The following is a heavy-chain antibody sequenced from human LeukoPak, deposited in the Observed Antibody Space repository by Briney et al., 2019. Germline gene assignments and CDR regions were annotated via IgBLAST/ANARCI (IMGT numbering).Heavy chain of an antibody. CDR1: GFTLSVFW. CDR3: ARDGCTSTTCTTLEGFNH. CDR2: INQDGSER. Sequence: GGSLRLSCGASGFTLSVFWMSWVRQAPGQGLEWVASINQDGSERHFVDSVKGRFTISRDNARNSLFLQMDSLRADDTGVYFCARDGCTSTTCTTLEGFNHWAQGTLVTVSS. J-gene: IGHJ4*02. D-gene: IGHD1-1*01. V-gene: IGHV3-7*01.